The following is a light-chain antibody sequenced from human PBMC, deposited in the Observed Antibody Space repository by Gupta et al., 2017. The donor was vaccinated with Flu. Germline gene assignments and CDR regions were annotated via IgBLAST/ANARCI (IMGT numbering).Light chain of an antibody. CDR2: EVS. V-gene: IGLV2-14*01. CDR1: SSDVGGYNY. CDR3: SSYTSSSTQV. J-gene: IGLJ2*01. Sequence: QSALTQPASVSGSPGQSITISCTGTSSDVGGYNYVSWYQQHPGKAPKLMLYEVSNRPSGVSNRFSGSKSGNTASLTISGLQAEDEADYYCSSYTSSSTQVFGGGTKLTVL.